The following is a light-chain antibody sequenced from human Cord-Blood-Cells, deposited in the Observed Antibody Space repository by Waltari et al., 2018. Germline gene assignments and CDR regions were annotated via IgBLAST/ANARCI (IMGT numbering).Light chain of an antibody. V-gene: IGKV1-5*01. CDR1: QSISSW. CDR2: DAS. Sequence: DIQMTRSPSTLSPSVGNRVTITCRASQSISSWLAWYQQKPGKAPKLLIYDASSLESGVPSRFSGSGSGTEFTLTISSLQPDDFATYYCQQYNSYSLTFGGGTKVEIK. CDR3: QQYNSYSLT. J-gene: IGKJ4*01.